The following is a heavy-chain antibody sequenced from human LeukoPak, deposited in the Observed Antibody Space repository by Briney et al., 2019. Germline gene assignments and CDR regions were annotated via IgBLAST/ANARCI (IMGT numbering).Heavy chain of an antibody. CDR1: GGSFSGYY. CDR2: INHSGST. V-gene: IGHV4-34*01. D-gene: IGHD3-3*01. J-gene: IGHJ6*03. Sequence: SETLSLTCAVYGGSFSGYYWSWIRQPPGKGLEWIGEINHSGSTNYNPSLKSRVTISVDTSKNQFSLKLSSVTAADTAVYYCARQVGPTIFGVVIEDYYYYMDVWGKGTTVTVSS. CDR3: ARQVGPTIFGVVIEDYYYYMDV.